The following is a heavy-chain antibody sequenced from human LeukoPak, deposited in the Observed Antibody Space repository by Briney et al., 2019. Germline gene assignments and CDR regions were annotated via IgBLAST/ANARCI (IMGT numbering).Heavy chain of an antibody. Sequence: GGSLRLSCAASGFTFSSYWMHWVRQAPGKGLEWVSGISGSGGNTYYADSVKGRFTISRDNSKNTLYVQVNSLGTEDTAAYYCAKGSYYDSSGSFYFDYWGQGTLVTVSS. D-gene: IGHD3-22*01. CDR2: ISGSGGNT. V-gene: IGHV3-23*01. J-gene: IGHJ4*02. CDR3: AKGSYYDSSGSFYFDY. CDR1: GFTFSSYW.